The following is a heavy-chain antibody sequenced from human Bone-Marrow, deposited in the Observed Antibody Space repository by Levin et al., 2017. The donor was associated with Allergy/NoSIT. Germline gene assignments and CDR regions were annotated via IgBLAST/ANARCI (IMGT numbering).Heavy chain of an antibody. CDR2: ISSSSSYI. V-gene: IGHV3-21*01. CDR3: ARDFYLGYCSGGSCYYIDH. CDR1: GFTFSDYT. J-gene: IGHJ4*02. D-gene: IGHD2-15*01. Sequence: GGSLRLSCAASGFTFSDYTMNWVRQAPGKGLEWVSSISSSSSYIYYADSVKGRCTISRDNAKNSLYLQMNSLRAEDTAVYFCARDFYLGYCSGGSCYYIDHWGQGTLVTVSS.